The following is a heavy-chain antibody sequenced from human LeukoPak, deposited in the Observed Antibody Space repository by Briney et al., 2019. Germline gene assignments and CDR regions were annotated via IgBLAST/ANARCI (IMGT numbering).Heavy chain of an antibody. CDR2: ISSSSSYI. J-gene: IGHJ4*02. Sequence: PGGSLRLSCAASGFTFSSYSMNWVRQAPGKGLEGVSSISSSSSYIYYAASVKGRFTISRDNAKNSLYLQMNSLGAEDTAVYYCARLSGDYDIDYWGQGTLVTVSS. D-gene: IGHD3-9*01. CDR3: ARLSGDYDIDY. V-gene: IGHV3-21*01. CDR1: GFTFSSYS.